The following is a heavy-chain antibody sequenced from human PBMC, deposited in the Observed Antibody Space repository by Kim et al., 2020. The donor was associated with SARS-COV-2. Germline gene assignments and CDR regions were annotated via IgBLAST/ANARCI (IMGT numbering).Heavy chain of an antibody. J-gene: IGHJ4*02. V-gene: IGHV3-23*01. Sequence: ADTVKGRFTMSRDNSKNTLYLQMNRLRAEDTAVYYCAKGPTYYYDSSGQEGGQGTLVTVSS. CDR3: AKGPTYYYDSSGQE. D-gene: IGHD3-22*01.